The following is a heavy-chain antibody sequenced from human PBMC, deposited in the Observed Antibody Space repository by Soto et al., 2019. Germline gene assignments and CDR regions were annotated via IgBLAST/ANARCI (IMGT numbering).Heavy chain of an antibody. Sequence: ASVKVSCEASGYTFTSYDMHWVRQAPGQGLEWMGIINPSGGSTSYAQKFQGRVTMTRDTSTSTVYMELSSLRSEDTAVYYCARDRVGAAGLWGQGTLVTVSS. CDR1: GYTFTSYD. J-gene: IGHJ4*02. V-gene: IGHV1-46*01. CDR2: INPSGGST. D-gene: IGHD6-13*01. CDR3: ARDRVGAAGL.